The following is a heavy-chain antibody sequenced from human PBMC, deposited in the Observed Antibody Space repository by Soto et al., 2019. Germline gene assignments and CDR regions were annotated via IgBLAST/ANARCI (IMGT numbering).Heavy chain of an antibody. Sequence: SETLSLTCTVSGGSISSYYWSWIRQPPGKGLEWIGYIYYSGSTDYNPSLKSRVTISVDTSKNQFSLKLSSVTAADTAVYYCARAPGGVFDYWGQGTLVTVSS. D-gene: IGHD3-16*01. CDR3: ARAPGGVFDY. CDR1: GGSISSYY. J-gene: IGHJ4*02. V-gene: IGHV4-59*01. CDR2: IYYSGST.